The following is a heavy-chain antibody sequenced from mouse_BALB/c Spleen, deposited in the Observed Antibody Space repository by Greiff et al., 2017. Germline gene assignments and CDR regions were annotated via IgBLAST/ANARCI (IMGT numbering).Heavy chain of an antibody. CDR3: TTDSSGSYAMDY. CDR2: IYTGSGST. CDR1: GYTFSSYW. Sequence: LQQPGSELVRPLASVKLSCKAPGYTFSSYWMHWVKQRHGQGLGWIGNIYTGSGSTHDDEKFKSKGTLTVDTSSSTAYKHLSSLTSEDSAVYYCTTDSSGSYAMDYWGQGTSVTVSS. D-gene: IGHD3-2*01. J-gene: IGHJ4*01. V-gene: IGHV1S22*01.